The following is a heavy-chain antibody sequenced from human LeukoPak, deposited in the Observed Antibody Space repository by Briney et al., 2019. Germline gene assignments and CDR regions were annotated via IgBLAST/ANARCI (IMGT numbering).Heavy chain of an antibody. CDR2: IRYDGSNR. D-gene: IGHD3-22*01. CDR3: AKGTEGYYDSRNAFDI. J-gene: IGHJ3*02. V-gene: IGHV3-30*02. Sequence: SGGSLRLSCAASGFIFSTYGMHWVRQAPGKGLEWVALIRYDGSNRYYADSVKGRFTISRDNSKNTRYLQMNSLRAEDTAVYYCAKGTEGYYDSRNAFDIWGQGTMVTVSS. CDR1: GFIFSTYG.